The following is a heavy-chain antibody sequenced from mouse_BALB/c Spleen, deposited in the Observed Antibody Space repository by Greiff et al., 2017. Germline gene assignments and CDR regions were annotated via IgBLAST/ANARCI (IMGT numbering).Heavy chain of an antibody. Sequence: VQLQESGAELVRPGVSVKISCKGSGYTFTDYAMHWVKQSHAKSLEWIGVISTYYGDASYNQKFKGKATMTVDKSSSTAYMELARLTSEDSAIYYCARSLRYFDVWGAGTTVTVSS. D-gene: IGHD1-1*01. V-gene: IGHV1S137*01. CDR1: GYTFTDYA. CDR3: ARSLRYFDV. J-gene: IGHJ1*01. CDR2: ISTYYGDA.